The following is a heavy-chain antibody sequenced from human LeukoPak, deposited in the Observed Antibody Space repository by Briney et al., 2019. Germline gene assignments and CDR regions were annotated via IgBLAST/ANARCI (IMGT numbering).Heavy chain of an antibody. CDR3: TRGGELMNY. Sequence: SETLSLTCAVYGGSFSGYYWSWIRQPPGKGLEWIGEINHSGSTNYNPSLKSRVTISIDASKNQFSLRLSSVTAADTAVYYCTRGGELMNYWGQGTLVTVSS. CDR1: GGSFSGYY. J-gene: IGHJ4*02. CDR2: INHSGST. V-gene: IGHV4-34*01. D-gene: IGHD1-26*01.